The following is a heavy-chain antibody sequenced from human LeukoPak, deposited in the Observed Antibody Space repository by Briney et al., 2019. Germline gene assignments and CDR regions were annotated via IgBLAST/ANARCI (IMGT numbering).Heavy chain of an antibody. Sequence: ASVKVPCKASGYTFTGYYMHWVRQAPGQGLEWMGWINPNSGGTNYAQKFQGRVTMTRDTSISTAYMELSRLRSDDTAVYYCARDRGFWSGSYYFDYWGQGTLVTVSS. CDR2: INPNSGGT. V-gene: IGHV1-2*02. D-gene: IGHD3-3*01. J-gene: IGHJ4*02. CDR3: ARDRGFWSGSYYFDY. CDR1: GYTFTGYY.